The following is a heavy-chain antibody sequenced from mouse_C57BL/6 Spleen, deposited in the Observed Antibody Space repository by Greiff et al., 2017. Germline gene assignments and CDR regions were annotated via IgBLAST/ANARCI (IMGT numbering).Heavy chain of an antibody. J-gene: IGHJ4*01. V-gene: IGHV1-7*01. CDR1: GYTFTSYW. CDR2: INPSSGYT. CDR3: ASHAYNGNYHTPMDD. D-gene: IGHD2-1*01. Sequence: VKLVESGAELAKPGASVKLSCKASGYTFTSYWMHWVKQRPGQGLEWIGYINPSSGYTKYNQKFKAQATLTADKSSSTAYMQPSSLTYEDSAVYYGASHAYNGNYHTPMDDWGQGTSVTVSS.